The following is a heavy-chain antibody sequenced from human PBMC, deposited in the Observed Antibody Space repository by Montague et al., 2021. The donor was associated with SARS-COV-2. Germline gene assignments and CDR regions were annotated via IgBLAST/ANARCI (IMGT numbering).Heavy chain of an antibody. V-gene: IGHV4-34*01. CDR2: INDSGST. CDR3: ARETSGYEYYFDV. Sequence: SETLSLTCGVFGGSFSGYYWSWIRQTPGMGLEWIGEINDSGSTLYKSSLPGRVSISIDTSNNQFSLKLTSVAAADTAMYFCARETSGYEYYFDVWGQGTLVTVSS. J-gene: IGHJ4*02. D-gene: IGHD5-12*01. CDR1: GGSFSGYY.